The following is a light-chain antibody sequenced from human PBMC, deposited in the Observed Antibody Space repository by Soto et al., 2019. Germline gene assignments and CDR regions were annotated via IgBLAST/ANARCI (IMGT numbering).Light chain of an antibody. J-gene: IGLJ1*01. V-gene: IGLV2-14*01. Sequence: QSVLAQPASVSGSPGQSITISCTGTNSDVGGYNYVSWYQRHPGKAPELMIYEVSNRPSGVSNRFSGSKSGYTASLTISGLQAEDEADYYCNSQRSSGTRVFGTGTKVTVL. CDR2: EVS. CDR3: NSQRSSGTRV. CDR1: NSDVGGYNY.